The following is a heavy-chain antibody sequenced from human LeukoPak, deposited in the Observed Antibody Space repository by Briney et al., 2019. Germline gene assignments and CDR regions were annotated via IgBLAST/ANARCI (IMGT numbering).Heavy chain of an antibody. D-gene: IGHD3-16*02. CDR3: SKDISAGGLDV. Sequence: PGRSLRLSCVASGFIVNDHAMHWVRQTPGKGLGWVAGVFWNGVDKGYADSVKGRFTIFRDNAKNSMYLQMNSLRIEDTALYYCSKDISAGGLDVWGPGTPVTVSS. V-gene: IGHV3-9*01. CDR1: GFIVNDHA. J-gene: IGHJ6*02. CDR2: VFWNGVDK.